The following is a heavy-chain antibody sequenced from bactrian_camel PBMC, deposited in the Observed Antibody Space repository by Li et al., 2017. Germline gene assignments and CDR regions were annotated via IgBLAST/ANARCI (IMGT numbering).Heavy chain of an antibody. CDR1: ESTIDSRC. J-gene: IGHJ4*01. D-gene: IGHD1*01. Sequence: HVQLVESGGDSVQPGGSLRLSCAASESTIDSRCMAWFRQAPGKKREGVATIYSADGDTTYAASVKGRFTISRDNAKNTVYLQLNSLKTEDTAMYYCAKAPNRWSVRWSPVAPPGQGTQVTVS. CDR2: IYSADGDT. V-gene: IGHV3S1*01.